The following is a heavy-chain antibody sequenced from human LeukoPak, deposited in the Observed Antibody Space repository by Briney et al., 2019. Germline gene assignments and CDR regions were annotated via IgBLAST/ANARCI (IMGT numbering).Heavy chain of an antibody. Sequence: AGGSLRLSCAAPGFPFSSYWMHWVRQVPGKGLVWVSRINSDGSSTLYADSVKGRFTISRDNAKNTLYLQMSSLRAEDTAVYYCAKRGYSYGYLFDYWGQGTLVTVSS. CDR3: AKRGYSYGYLFDY. J-gene: IGHJ4*02. CDR1: GFPFSSYW. V-gene: IGHV3-74*01. D-gene: IGHD5-18*01. CDR2: INSDGSST.